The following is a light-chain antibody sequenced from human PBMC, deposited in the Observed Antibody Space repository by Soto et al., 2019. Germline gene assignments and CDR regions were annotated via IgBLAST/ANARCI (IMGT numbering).Light chain of an antibody. Sequence: QPVLTQPASVSGSPGQSITLSCTGTSSDVGGYDYVSWYQHHPGKAPKLMIYDVSNRPLGVSNRFSGSKSGNTASLTISGLQAEDEADYYCNSYTSSSTLVFGGGTQLTVL. CDR1: SSDVGGYDY. V-gene: IGLV2-14*03. CDR2: DVS. J-gene: IGLJ7*01. CDR3: NSYTSSSTLV.